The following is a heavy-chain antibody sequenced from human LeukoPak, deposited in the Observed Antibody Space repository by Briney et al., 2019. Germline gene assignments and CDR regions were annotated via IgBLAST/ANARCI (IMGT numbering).Heavy chain of an antibody. Sequence: GESLRLSCAASGFTFTTYWMSWVRQAPGKGLEWVANIKQDGTEKYYVDSVKGRFTISRDNAKNSLYLQMNSLRAEDTAVYYCARDRGYSGYDTGGDWGQGTLVTVSS. CDR3: ARDRGYSGYDTGGD. CDR2: IKQDGTEK. J-gene: IGHJ4*02. CDR1: GFTFTTYW. V-gene: IGHV3-7*01. D-gene: IGHD5-12*01.